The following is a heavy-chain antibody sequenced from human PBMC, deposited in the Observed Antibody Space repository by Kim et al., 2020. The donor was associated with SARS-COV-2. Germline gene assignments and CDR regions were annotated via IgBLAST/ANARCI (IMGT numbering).Heavy chain of an antibody. D-gene: IGHD5-12*01. Sequence: ASVKVSCKASGYTFTSYYMHWVRQAPGQGLEWMGIINPSGGSTSYAQKFQGRVTMTRDTSTSTVYMELSSLRSEDTAVYYCARVGSVEMAKKKAFDIWGQGTMVTVSS. CDR3: ARVGSVEMAKKKAFDI. CDR1: GYTFTSYY. J-gene: IGHJ3*02. CDR2: INPSGGST. V-gene: IGHV1-46*01.